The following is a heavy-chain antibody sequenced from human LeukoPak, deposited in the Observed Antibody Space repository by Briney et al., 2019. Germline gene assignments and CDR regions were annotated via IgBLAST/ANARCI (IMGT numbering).Heavy chain of an antibody. D-gene: IGHD2-21*02. CDR2: ISGSGGST. V-gene: IGHV3-23*01. CDR1: GFTFSSYA. Sequence: GGSLRLSCAASGFTFSSYAMSWVRQAPGKGLEWVSAISGSGGSTYYADSVKGRFTISRDNAKNSLYLQMNSLRAEDTAVYYCARGAYCGGDCDTADAFDIWGQGTMVTVSS. CDR3: ARGAYCGGDCDTADAFDI. J-gene: IGHJ3*02.